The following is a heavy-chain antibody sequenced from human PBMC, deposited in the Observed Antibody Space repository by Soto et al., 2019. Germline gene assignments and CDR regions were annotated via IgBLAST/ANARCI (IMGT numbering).Heavy chain of an antibody. Sequence: QVQLQESGPGLVKPSQTLSLTCTVSGGSISSGGYYWSWIRQHPGKGLEWIGYIYYSGSTYYNPSLKSRVTISVDTSKNQFSLKLSSVTAADTAVYYCARVPLSPITVVRGAPFDYWGQGTLVTVSS. CDR1: GGSISSGGYY. J-gene: IGHJ4*02. D-gene: IGHD3-10*01. CDR3: ARVPLSPITVVRGAPFDY. V-gene: IGHV4-31*03. CDR2: IYYSGST.